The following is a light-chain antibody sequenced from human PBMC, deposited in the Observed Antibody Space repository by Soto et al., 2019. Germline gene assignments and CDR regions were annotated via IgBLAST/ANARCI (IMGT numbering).Light chain of an antibody. V-gene: IGKV1-5*01. CDR1: QPITAW. Sequence: DIQMTQSPSTLSASVGDRVTITCRAIQPITAWLAWYQQKPGKAPNLLIYDASDLKSGVPSRFSGSGSGTQFTLTITGLQPDDFATYYCQQYNLSPYTFGQGTKLEIK. CDR3: QQYNLSPYT. J-gene: IGKJ2*01. CDR2: DAS.